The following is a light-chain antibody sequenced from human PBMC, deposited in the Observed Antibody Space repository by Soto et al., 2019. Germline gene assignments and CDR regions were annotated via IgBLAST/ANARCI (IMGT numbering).Light chain of an antibody. CDR1: QSLAYSDGNTY. Sequence: DVVMTQSPLSLPVTLGQPASISCRSSQSLAYSDGNTYLNWFQQRPGQSPRPLIYKVSNRDSGVPDRFSGSGSGTDFTLKISRVEAEDVGVYYCMQGTHWPWTFGQGTKVEIK. J-gene: IGKJ1*01. V-gene: IGKV2-30*01. CDR3: MQGTHWPWT. CDR2: KVS.